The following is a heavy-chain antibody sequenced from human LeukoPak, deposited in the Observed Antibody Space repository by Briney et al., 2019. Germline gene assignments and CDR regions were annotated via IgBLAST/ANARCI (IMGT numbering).Heavy chain of an antibody. J-gene: IGHJ4*02. V-gene: IGHV4-59*01. D-gene: IGHD5-18*01. CDR2: ISYTGSA. Sequence: PSETLSLTCTVSGGSFSGYYWNWIRRPPGKGLEWIGYISYTGSADYNPSLKSRVTISVDTSKNQFSLKLTSLTAADTAVYYCARDKQPGDYWGQGTLVTVSS. CDR3: ARDKQPGDY. CDR1: GGSFSGYY.